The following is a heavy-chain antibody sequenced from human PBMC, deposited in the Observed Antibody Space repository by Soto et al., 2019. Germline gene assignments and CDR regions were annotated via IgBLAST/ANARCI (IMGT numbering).Heavy chain of an antibody. J-gene: IGHJ6*02. Sequence: QVQLVESGGGVVQPGRSLRLSCAASGFTFSSYAMHWVRQAPGKGLEWVAVISYDGSNKYYADSVKGRFTISRDNSKNTLYLQMNSLRAEDTAVYYCARDAATRAPDGMDVWGQGTTVTVSS. V-gene: IGHV3-30-3*01. CDR2: ISYDGSNK. CDR1: GFTFSSYA. CDR3: ARDAATRAPDGMDV.